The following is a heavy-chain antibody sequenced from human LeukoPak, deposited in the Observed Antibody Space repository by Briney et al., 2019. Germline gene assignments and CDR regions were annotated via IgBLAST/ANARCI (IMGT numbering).Heavy chain of an antibody. CDR3: ARVVSLIVGGYWYFDL. J-gene: IGHJ2*01. CDR2: IYYSGST. D-gene: IGHD3-22*01. CDR1: GGSISSGYYY. V-gene: IGHV4-30-4*01. Sequence: SETLSLTCTVSGGSISSGYYYWSWIRQPPGKGLEWIGYIYYSGSTYYNPSLKSRVTISVDTSKNQFSLKLSSVTAADTAVYYCARVVSLIVGGYWYFDLWGRGTLVTVSS.